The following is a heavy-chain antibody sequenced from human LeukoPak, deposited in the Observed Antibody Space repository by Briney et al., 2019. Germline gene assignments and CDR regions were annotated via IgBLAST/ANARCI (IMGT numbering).Heavy chain of an antibody. J-gene: IGHJ4*02. V-gene: IGHV3-48*03. Sequence: PGGSLRLSCAASGFTFSSYEMNWVRQAPGKGLEWVSYISSSGSTIYYADSVKGRFTISRDNSKNTLYLQMNSLRAEDTAVYYCAKDWRKWELKVGVPGPDPHYFDYWGQGTLVTVSS. CDR3: AKDWRKWELKVGVPGPDPHYFDY. D-gene: IGHD1-26*01. CDR2: ISSSGSTI. CDR1: GFTFSSYE.